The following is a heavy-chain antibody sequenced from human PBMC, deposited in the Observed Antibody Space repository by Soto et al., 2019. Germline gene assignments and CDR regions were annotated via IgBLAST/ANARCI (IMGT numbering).Heavy chain of an antibody. Sequence: PGGSLRLSCAASGFTFSSYWMSWVRQAPGKGLEWVSTIKSSSSYIYYADSVKGRFTISRDNAKNSLYLQMNSLRAEDTAVYYCARGPFIAAGNWFDPWGQGTLVTVSS. CDR1: GFTFSSYW. CDR2: IKSSSSYI. CDR3: ARGPFIAAGNWFDP. D-gene: IGHD6-13*01. V-gene: IGHV3-21*01. J-gene: IGHJ5*02.